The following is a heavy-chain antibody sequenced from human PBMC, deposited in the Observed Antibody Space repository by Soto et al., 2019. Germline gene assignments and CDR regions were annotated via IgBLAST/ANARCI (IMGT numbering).Heavy chain of an antibody. D-gene: IGHD1-20*01. V-gene: IGHV1-18*04. CDR3: ARDIRNGNRALGY. J-gene: IGHJ4*02. CDR2: ISAYNGNT. Sequence: ASVKVSCKASGYTFTGNSLHWVRQAPGQGLEWMGWISAYNGNTNYAQKLQGRVTMTTDTSTSTAYMELRSLRSDDTAVYYCARDIRNGNRALGYWGQGTLVTVSS. CDR1: GYTFTGNS.